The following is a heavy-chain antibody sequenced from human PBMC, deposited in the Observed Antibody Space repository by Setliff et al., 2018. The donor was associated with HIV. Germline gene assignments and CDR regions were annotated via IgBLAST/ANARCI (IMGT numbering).Heavy chain of an antibody. V-gene: IGHV4-34*01. D-gene: IGHD5-12*01. CDR3: ARKGWNGYKSFDY. CDR1: GGSFSDDS. CDR2: INHRGNT. J-gene: IGHJ4*02. Sequence: SETLSLTCAVYGGSFSDDSWNWIRQPPGKGLEWIGEINHRGNTNCNPSLKGRVTISVDTSKSQFSLNVTSVTAADTAVYYCARKGWNGYKSFDYWGQGTLVTVS.